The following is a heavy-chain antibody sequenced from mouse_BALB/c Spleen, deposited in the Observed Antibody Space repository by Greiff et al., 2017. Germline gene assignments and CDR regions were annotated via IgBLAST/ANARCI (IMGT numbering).Heavy chain of an antibody. CDR3: ARYPLRLYYAMDY. V-gene: IGHV1-82*01. J-gene: IGHJ4*01. Sequence: QVQLQQSGPELVKPGASVKISCKASGYAFSSSWMNWVKQRPGQGLEWIGRIYPGDGDTNYNGKFKGKATLTADKSSSTAYMQLSSLTSVDSAVYFCARYPLRLYYAMDYWGQGTSVTVSS. CDR1: GYAFSSSW. CDR2: IYPGDGDT. D-gene: IGHD2-12*01.